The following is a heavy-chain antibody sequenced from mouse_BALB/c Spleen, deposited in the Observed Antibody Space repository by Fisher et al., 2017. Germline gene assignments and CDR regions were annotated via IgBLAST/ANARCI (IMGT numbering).Heavy chain of an antibody. J-gene: IGHJ1*01. V-gene: IGHV5-9-2*01. CDR3: ARGGNWYFDV. Sequence: RFTISRDNAKNNLYLQMSSLRSEDTALYYCARGGNWYFDVWGAGTTVTVSS.